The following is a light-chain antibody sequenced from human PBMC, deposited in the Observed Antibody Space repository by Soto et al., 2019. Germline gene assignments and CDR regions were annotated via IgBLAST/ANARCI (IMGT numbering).Light chain of an antibody. CDR2: KAS. CDR1: QSISTW. V-gene: IGKV1-5*03. J-gene: IGKJ4*01. CDR3: QRYNTCPLT. Sequence: DIQMTQSPSTLSASVGDRVTITCRASQSISTWLAWYQQKPGKAPKLLIYKASSLEGGVPSRFSGSGSGTEFNITVSSLQPDDFATYYCQRYNTCPLTVGGGTTVEIK.